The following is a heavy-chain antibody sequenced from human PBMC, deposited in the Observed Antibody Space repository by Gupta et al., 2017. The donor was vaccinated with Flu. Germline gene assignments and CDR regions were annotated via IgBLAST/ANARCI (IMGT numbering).Heavy chain of an antibody. CDR2: IGSGGNV. CDR1: GFIFSDSH. Sequence: EVHLVESGGHLVQPGGSRGLSCAASGFIFSDSHMNWVRQAPGKGLEWVAYIGSGGNVDNADSVKGRFTISRDNAKNSLYLEMNSLRDEDTALYYCVRDHDWAFTNWGQGTLVTVSS. D-gene: IGHD3-9*01. V-gene: IGHV3-48*02. J-gene: IGHJ4*02. CDR3: VRDHDWAFTN.